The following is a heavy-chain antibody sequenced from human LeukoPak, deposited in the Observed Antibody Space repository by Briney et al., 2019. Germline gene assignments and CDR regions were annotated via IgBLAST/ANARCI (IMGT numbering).Heavy chain of an antibody. CDR2: IIPIFGTA. D-gene: IGHD2-21*02. Sequence: ASVKVSCKASGGTFSSYAISWVRQAPGQGLEWMGGIIPIFGTANYAQKFQGRVTITADESTSTAYMELSSLRSEDTAVYYCASGAHCGGDCYSGYYYYYYMDVWGKGTTVTISS. CDR3: ASGAHCGGDCYSGYYYYYYMDV. V-gene: IGHV1-69*13. CDR1: GGTFSSYA. J-gene: IGHJ6*03.